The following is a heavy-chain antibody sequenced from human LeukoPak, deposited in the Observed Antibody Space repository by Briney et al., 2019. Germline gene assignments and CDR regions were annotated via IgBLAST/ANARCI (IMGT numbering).Heavy chain of an antibody. CDR3: ARDGPSGWYYFDY. V-gene: IGHV3-48*03. CDR2: ISSSGSTI. CDR1: GFTFSSYE. J-gene: IGHJ4*02. D-gene: IGHD6-19*01. Sequence: PGGSLRLSYAASGFTFSSYEMNWVRQAPGKGLEWVSYISSSGSTIYYADSVKGRFTISRDNAKNSLYLQMNSLRAEDTAVYYCARDGPSGWYYFDYWGQGTLVTVSS.